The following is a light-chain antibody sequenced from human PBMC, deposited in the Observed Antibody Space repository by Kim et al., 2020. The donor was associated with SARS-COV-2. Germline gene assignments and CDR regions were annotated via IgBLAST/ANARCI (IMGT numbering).Light chain of an antibody. CDR1: SSNIGSNT. V-gene: IGLV1-44*01. Sequence: LTQPPSASGTPGQRVTISCSGSSSNIGSNTVNWYQQLPGTAPKLLIYSNNQRPSGVPDRFSGSKSGTSASLAISGLQSEDEADYYCAAWDDSLNGWVFGGGTKLTVL. J-gene: IGLJ3*02. CDR3: AAWDDSLNGWV. CDR2: SNN.